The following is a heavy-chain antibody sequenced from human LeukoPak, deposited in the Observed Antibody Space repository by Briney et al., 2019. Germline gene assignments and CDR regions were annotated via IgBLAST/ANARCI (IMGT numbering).Heavy chain of an antibody. V-gene: IGHV4-59*12. CDR1: GGSISSYY. D-gene: IGHD3-10*01. J-gene: IGHJ4*02. CDR2: IYYRGTT. CDR3: ASGRITMVRGVRLPFDY. Sequence: SETLSLTCTVSGGSISSYYWSWIRQPPGKGLEWIGYIYYRGTTNYNPSLKSRVTISVDTSKNQFSLKLSSVTAADTAVYYCASGRITMVRGVRLPFDYWGQGTLVTVSS.